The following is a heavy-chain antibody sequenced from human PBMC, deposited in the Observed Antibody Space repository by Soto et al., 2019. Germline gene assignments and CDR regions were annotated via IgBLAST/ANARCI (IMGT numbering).Heavy chain of an antibody. D-gene: IGHD1-1*01. CDR1: GYTFTGYY. J-gene: IGHJ4*02. V-gene: IGHV1-2*04. Sequence: GASVKVSCKASGYTFTGYYMHWVRQAPGQGHEWMGWINPNSGGTNYAQKFQGWVTITRDTSISTAYMELGRLRSDDTAVYYCAREGKPGLEPAFYYFDYWGQGTLVTVSS. CDR3: AREGKPGLEPAFYYFDY. CDR2: INPNSGGT.